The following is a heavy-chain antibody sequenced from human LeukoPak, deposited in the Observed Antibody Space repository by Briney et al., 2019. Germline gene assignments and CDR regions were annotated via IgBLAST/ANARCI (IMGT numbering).Heavy chain of an antibody. CDR2: ISTHNGKT. CDR3: ARVDCSSSSCYDY. Sequence: ASVKVSCKASGYPFSTYGISWVRQAPGQGLQWMAWISTHNGKTDYAQNFQGRVTMTTDTSTSTAYMELRSLRSDDTAVYYCARVDCSSSSCYDYWGQGTLVTVSS. D-gene: IGHD2-2*01. V-gene: IGHV1-18*01. J-gene: IGHJ4*02. CDR1: GYPFSTYG.